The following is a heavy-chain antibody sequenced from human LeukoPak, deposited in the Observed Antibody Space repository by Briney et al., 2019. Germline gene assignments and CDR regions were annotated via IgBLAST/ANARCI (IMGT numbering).Heavy chain of an antibody. CDR1: GGTFSSYA. Sequence: ASVKVSCKASGGTFSSYAISWVRQAPGQGLEWMGGIIPIFGTANYAQKFQGRVTITADKSTSTAYMELSSLRSEDTAVYYCATEYYYGSGANFDYWGQGTLVTVSS. CDR2: IIPIFGTA. J-gene: IGHJ4*02. CDR3: ATEYYYGSGANFDY. D-gene: IGHD3-10*01. V-gene: IGHV1-69*06.